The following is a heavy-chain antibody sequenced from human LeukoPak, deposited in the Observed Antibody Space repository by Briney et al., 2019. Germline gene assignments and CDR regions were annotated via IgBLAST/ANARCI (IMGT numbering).Heavy chain of an antibody. CDR3: ARESSGFHR. V-gene: IGHV6-1*01. J-gene: IGHJ1*01. CDR2: TYYRSKWYN. CDR1: GESVSSNTAA. Sequence: SQTLSLTCVLSGESVSSNTAAWNWIRQSPSRGLEWLGRTYYRSKWYNGYAPSVKSRISIDPDTSKNQFSLQLNSVTPEDSAVYYCARESSGFHRWGQGTLVTVSS.